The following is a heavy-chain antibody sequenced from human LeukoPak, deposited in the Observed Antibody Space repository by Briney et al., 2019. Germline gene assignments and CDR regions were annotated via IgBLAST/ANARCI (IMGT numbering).Heavy chain of an antibody. D-gene: IGHD5-12*01. V-gene: IGHV3-33*01. CDR3: TTGGGGSAY. J-gene: IGHJ4*02. CDR1: GFTFSSYG. CDR2: IWYDGSNK. Sequence: GGSLRHSCAASGFTFSSYGMHWVRQAPGKGLEWVAVIWYDGSNKYYADSVKGRFTISRDNSKNTLYLQMNSLKTEDTAVYYCTTGGGGSAYWGQGTLVTVSS.